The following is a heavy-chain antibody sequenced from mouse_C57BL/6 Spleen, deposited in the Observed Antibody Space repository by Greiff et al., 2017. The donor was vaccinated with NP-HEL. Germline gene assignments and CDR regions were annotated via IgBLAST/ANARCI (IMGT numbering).Heavy chain of an antibody. CDR3: AYYGSSYFDY. D-gene: IGHD1-1*01. J-gene: IGHJ2*01. V-gene: IGHV14-3*01. CDR2: IDPANGNT. Sequence: EVQLQQSVAELVRPGASVKLSCTASGFKIKNTYMHWVKQRPEQGLEWIGRIDPANGNTKYAPKFQGKATITADTSSNTAYLQLSSLTSEDTAIYYRAYYGSSYFDYWGQGTTLTVSS. CDR1: GFKIKNTY.